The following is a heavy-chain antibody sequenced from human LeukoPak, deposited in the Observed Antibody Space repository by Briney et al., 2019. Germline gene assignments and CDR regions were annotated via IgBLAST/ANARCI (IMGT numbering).Heavy chain of an antibody. D-gene: IGHD5-18*01. CDR3: ARDQYSYAHAAH. J-gene: IGHJ4*02. Sequence: GGSLRLSCAASGFTVSSNYMSWVRQAPGKGLEWVSVIYSGGTTYYADSVKGRFTISRDNSKNTLHLQMNSLRAEDTAAYYCARDQYSYAHAAHWGQGTLVTVSS. CDR2: IYSGGTT. V-gene: IGHV3-66*01. CDR1: GFTVSSNY.